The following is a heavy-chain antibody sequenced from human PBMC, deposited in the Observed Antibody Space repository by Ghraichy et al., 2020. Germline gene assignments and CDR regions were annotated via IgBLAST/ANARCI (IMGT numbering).Heavy chain of an antibody. Sequence: GGSLRLSCAASGFTFSSYAMSWVRQAPGKGLEWVSAISGSGGSTYYADSVKGRFTISRDNSKNTLYLQMNSLRAEDTAVYYCAKASSNSYGLVWYFDYWGQGTLVTVSS. D-gene: IGHD5-18*01. V-gene: IGHV3-23*01. CDR3: AKASSNSYGLVWYFDY. J-gene: IGHJ4*02. CDR1: GFTFSSYA. CDR2: ISGSGGST.